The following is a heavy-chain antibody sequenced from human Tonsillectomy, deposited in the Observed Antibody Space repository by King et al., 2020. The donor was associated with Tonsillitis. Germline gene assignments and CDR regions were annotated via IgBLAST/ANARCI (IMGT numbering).Heavy chain of an antibody. D-gene: IGHD6-19*01. Sequence: MQLVQSGGGLVQPGRSLRLSCAASGFTFDDYAMHWVRHAPGKGLEWVSGISWNSGNVGYADSVKGRFTISRDNAKNSLYLEMNSLRAEDTALYYCAKDKDSSGWYDGMDVWGQGTTVTVSS. CDR1: GFTFDDYA. CDR2: ISWNSGNV. J-gene: IGHJ6*02. CDR3: AKDKDSSGWYDGMDV. V-gene: IGHV3-9*01.